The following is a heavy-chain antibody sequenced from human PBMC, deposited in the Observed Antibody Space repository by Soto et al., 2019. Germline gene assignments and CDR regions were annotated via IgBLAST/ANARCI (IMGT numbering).Heavy chain of an antibody. D-gene: IGHD3-16*01. V-gene: IGHV3-66*01. CDR2: IYSGGST. J-gene: IGHJ4*02. Sequence: EVQLVESGGGLVQPGGSLRLSCAASGFPVRTKYMSWVRQAPGKGLEWVSVIYSGGSTFYADSVRGRFTISRDNSKNTVNLQMNSLRAEDTAVYYCARDPWAADYWGQGTLVTVSS. CDR1: GFPVRTKY. CDR3: ARDPWAADY.